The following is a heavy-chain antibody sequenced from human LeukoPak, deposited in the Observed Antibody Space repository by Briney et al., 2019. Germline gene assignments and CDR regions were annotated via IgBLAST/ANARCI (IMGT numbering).Heavy chain of an antibody. Sequence: ASVKVSCKASGYTFTGYYMHWVRQAPGQGLEWMGWVNPNSGGTNYAQKFQGRVTMTRDTSISTAYIELSTLRSDDTAVYYCARSPRYRDFWSGYSDAFDIWGQGTMVTVSS. CDR1: GYTFTGYY. CDR2: VNPNSGGT. D-gene: IGHD3-3*01. CDR3: ARSPRYRDFWSGYSDAFDI. V-gene: IGHV1-2*02. J-gene: IGHJ3*02.